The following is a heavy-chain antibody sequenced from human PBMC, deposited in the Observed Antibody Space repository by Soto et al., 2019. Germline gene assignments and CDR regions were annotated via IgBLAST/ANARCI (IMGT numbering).Heavy chain of an antibody. CDR3: ARDEVPDVQNDAFDI. V-gene: IGHV1-46*04. CDR1: GYAFTTCH. CDR2: IDPSDGTT. Sequence: GASVKVSCKASGYAFTTCHMHWVQQAPGQGLEWMGMIDPSDGTTTYAQKLQGRVTMTRDTATSTVYMELSSLRSEDTAVYYCARDEVPDVQNDAFDIWGQGTMVTVSS. J-gene: IGHJ3*02.